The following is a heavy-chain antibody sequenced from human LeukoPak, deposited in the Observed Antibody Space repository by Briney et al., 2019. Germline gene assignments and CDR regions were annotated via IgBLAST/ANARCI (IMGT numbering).Heavy chain of an antibody. Sequence: GASVKVSCKASGGTFSSYAISWVRQAPGQGLEWMGRIIPIFGTANYAQKFQGRVTITTDESTSTAYMELSSLRSEDTAVYYCARGWILMHAFDIWGQGTMVTVSS. J-gene: IGHJ3*02. V-gene: IGHV1-69*05. CDR3: ARGWILMHAFDI. CDR2: IIPIFGTA. D-gene: IGHD1-1*01. CDR1: GGTFSSYA.